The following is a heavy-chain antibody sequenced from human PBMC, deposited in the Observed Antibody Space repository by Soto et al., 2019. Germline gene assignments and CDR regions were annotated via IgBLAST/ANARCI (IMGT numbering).Heavy chain of an antibody. V-gene: IGHV1-69*02. CDR1: GGTFSSYT. D-gene: IGHD5-18*01. CDR3: ARADVDTAMVTGFYYYYYMDV. Sequence: SVKVSCKASGGTFSSYTISWVRQAPGQGLEWMGRIIPILGIANYAQKFQGRVTITADKSTSTAYMELSSLRSEDTAVYYCARADVDTAMVTGFYYYYYMDVWGKGTTVTVSS. CDR2: IIPILGIA. J-gene: IGHJ6*03.